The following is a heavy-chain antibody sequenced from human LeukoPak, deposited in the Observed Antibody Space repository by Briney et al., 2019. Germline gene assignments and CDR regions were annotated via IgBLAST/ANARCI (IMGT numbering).Heavy chain of an antibody. V-gene: IGHV4-59*01. Sequence: SETLSLTCSVSGGSINNYYWSWIRQPPGKILEWMGYIYYNGNTDYNPSLRSRVTMSVDTSKNQFFLNLRSVTAADTAVYYCARIQYNGGESFDSWGQEALVTVSS. J-gene: IGHJ4*02. CDR3: ARIQYNGGESFDS. CDR1: GGSINNYY. D-gene: IGHD4-11*01. CDR2: IYYNGNT.